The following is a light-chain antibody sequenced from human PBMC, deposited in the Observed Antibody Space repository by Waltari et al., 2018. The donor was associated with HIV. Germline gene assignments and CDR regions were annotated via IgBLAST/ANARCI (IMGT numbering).Light chain of an antibody. J-gene: IGLJ1*01. CDR2: EVS. Sequence: QSALTQPASVSGSPGQSITIPCTGTSSDVGGYNYVSWYQQHPGKAPKLMIYEVSNRPSGVSNRFSGSKSGNKASLTISGLQAEDEADYYCSSYTSSSTLNVFGTGTKVTVL. CDR1: SSDVGGYNY. V-gene: IGLV2-14*01. CDR3: SSYTSSSTLNV.